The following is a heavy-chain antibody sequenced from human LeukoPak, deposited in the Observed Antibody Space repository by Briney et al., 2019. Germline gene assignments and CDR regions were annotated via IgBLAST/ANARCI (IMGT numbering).Heavy chain of an antibody. V-gene: IGHV3-23*01. Sequence: WGSPTLFCAASGFTFTSYAMTWVCQAPGKGLEWVSAISGSGNSTFYPDSVKGRFSISRDNSKNTLYLQISSLRAEDTAVYYCAKTLVGATSGPDYYFVAWGHGSLASVSS. D-gene: IGHD1-26*01. CDR2: ISGSGNST. CDR3: AKTLVGATSGPDYYFVA. J-gene: IGHJ4*01. CDR1: GFTFTSYA.